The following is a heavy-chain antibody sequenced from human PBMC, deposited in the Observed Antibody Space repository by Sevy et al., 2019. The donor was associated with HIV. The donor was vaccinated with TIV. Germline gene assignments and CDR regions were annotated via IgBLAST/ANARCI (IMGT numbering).Heavy chain of an antibody. Sequence: SETLSLTCAVYGGSFSGYYWSWIRQPPGKGLEWIGEINHSGSTNYNPSLKSRVTISVDTSKNQFSLKLSSVTAADTAVYYCARIPTVLSIFGVAIEPYYYYGMDVWGQGTTVTAPS. CDR3: ARIPTVLSIFGVAIEPYYYYGMDV. V-gene: IGHV4-34*01. CDR1: GGSFSGYY. D-gene: IGHD3-3*01. J-gene: IGHJ6*02. CDR2: INHSGST.